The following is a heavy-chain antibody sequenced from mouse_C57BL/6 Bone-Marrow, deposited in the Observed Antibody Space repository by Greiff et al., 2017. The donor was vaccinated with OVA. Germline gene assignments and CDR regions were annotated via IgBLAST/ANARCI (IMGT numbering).Heavy chain of an antibody. D-gene: IGHD2-4*01. CDR2: ISYDGSN. CDR3: ARDEDYDYAPFAY. V-gene: IGHV3-6*01. J-gene: IGHJ3*01. Sequence: EVKLQESGPGLVKPSQSLSLTCSVTGYSITSGYYWNWIRQFPGNKLEWMGYISYDGSNNYNPSLKNRISITRDTSKNQFFLKLNSVTTEDTATYDCARDEDYDYAPFAYWGQGTLVTVSA. CDR1: GYSITSGYY.